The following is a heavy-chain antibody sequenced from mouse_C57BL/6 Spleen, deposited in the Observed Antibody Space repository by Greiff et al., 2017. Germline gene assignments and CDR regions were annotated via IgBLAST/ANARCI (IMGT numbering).Heavy chain of an antibody. CDR2: ISSGSSTI. CDR1: GFTFSDYG. V-gene: IGHV5-17*01. Sequence: EVKLVESGGGLVKPGGSLKLSCAASGFTFSDYGMHWVRQAPEKGLAWVAYISSGSSTIYYAAKVKGRFTISRDNAKNTLCLQMTRLRSEDTAMYYCAKDAMDYWGQGTSVTVSS. CDR3: AKDAMDY. J-gene: IGHJ4*01.